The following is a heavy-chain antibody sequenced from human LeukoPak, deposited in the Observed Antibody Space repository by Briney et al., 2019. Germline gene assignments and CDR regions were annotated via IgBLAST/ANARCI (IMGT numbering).Heavy chain of an antibody. J-gene: IGHJ4*02. D-gene: IGHD3-3*01. CDR2: INHSGSP. V-gene: IGHV4-34*01. CDR3: GSRRTAMFGVVKGPIDY. CDR1: GGSFSDYY. Sequence: SETLSLTCAVYGGSFSDYYWTWIRQPPGKGLEWIGEINHSGSPNNNPSLKSRVSISFDTSKNQFSLKLTSVTAADTAVYYCGSRRTAMFGVVKGPIDYWGQGTLVTVSS.